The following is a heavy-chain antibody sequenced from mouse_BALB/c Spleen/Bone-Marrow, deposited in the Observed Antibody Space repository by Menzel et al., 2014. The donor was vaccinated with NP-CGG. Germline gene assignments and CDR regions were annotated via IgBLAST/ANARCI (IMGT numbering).Heavy chain of an antibody. CDR1: GFIFSYYA. CDR2: ISSGGSYT. Sequence: EVQLVESGGGLVKPGGSLKLSCAASGFIFSYYAMSWVRQSPEKRLEWVAEISSGGSYTYYPDTVTGRFTISRDNAKNTLYLEMSSLRSEDTAMYYYTRDRGDYWGQGTSVTVSS. J-gene: IGHJ4*01. V-gene: IGHV5-9-4*01. D-gene: IGHD3-1*01. CDR3: TRDRGDY.